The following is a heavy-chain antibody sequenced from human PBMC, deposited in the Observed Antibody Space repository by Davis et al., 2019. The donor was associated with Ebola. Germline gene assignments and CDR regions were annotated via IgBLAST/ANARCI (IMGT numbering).Heavy chain of an antibody. D-gene: IGHD2-15*01. CDR2: ISGSGGTT. V-gene: IGHV3-23*01. Sequence: GGSLRLSCADSVITFSSYAMTWVRQAPGKGLEWVSAISGSGGTTYYAGSVKGRFTISRDNSKNTLYLQMNSLRAEDTAVYYCAKSLGYCSGGSCYYYYGMDVWGKGTTVTVSS. CDR1: VITFSSYA. J-gene: IGHJ6*04. CDR3: AKSLGYCSGGSCYYYYGMDV.